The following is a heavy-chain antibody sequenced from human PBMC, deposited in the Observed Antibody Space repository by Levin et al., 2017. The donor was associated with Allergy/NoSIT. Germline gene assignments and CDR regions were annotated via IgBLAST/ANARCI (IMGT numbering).Heavy chain of an antibody. CDR3: AKDLRVTTWGYFDY. D-gene: IGHD4-17*01. Sequence: GESLKISCAASGFAFGTYAMTWVRQAPGRGLEWVSSISDSGSRTHYADSVKGRFTISRDNSKNTLYLQLNSLRAEDTAVYYGAKDLRVTTWGYFDYWGQGTLVTVSS. J-gene: IGHJ4*02. CDR1: GFAFGTYA. V-gene: IGHV3-23*01. CDR2: ISDSGSRT.